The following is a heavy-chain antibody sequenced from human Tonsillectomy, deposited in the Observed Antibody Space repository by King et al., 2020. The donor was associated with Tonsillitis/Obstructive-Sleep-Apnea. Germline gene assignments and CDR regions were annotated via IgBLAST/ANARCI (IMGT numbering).Heavy chain of an antibody. CDR3: ARVGGIRPYYYYMDA. CDR2: ISSDGSRT. V-gene: IGHV3-74*01. Sequence: VQMVESGGGLVQPGGSLRLCCAASGFTCISYWMHWGRQVPGKGPVWVSRISSDGSRTIYADSVKGRFTISRDNAKNTLYLQMNSLRAEDTAVYYCARVGGIRPYYYYMDAWGKGTTVTVSS. CDR1: GFTCISYW. J-gene: IGHJ6*03. D-gene: IGHD6-13*01.